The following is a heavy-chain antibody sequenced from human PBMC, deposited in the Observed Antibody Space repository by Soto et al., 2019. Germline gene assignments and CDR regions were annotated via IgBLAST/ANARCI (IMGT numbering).Heavy chain of an antibody. D-gene: IGHD4-17*01. Sequence: GGSLRLSCAASGVTFSSYGMHWVRKAPGKGLEWVAVISYDGSNKYYADSVKGRFTISRDNSKNTLYLQMNSLRAEDTAVYYCAKYGKQGLDAFDIWGQGTMVTVSS. V-gene: IGHV3-30*18. J-gene: IGHJ3*02. CDR2: ISYDGSNK. CDR1: GVTFSSYG. CDR3: AKYGKQGLDAFDI.